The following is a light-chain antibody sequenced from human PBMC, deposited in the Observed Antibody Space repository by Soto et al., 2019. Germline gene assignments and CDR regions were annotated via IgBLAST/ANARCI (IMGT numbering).Light chain of an antibody. CDR2: DAS. Sequence: DIQMTQSPSTLSASVGDRVTITCRASQSISSWLAWYQQKPGEAPKLLIYDASSLESGVPSSFSGSGSGTEFTLTISRLQPDDFATYYCQQYNSYRTFGQGTKVEIK. CDR1: QSISSW. V-gene: IGKV1-5*01. CDR3: QQYNSYRT. J-gene: IGKJ1*01.